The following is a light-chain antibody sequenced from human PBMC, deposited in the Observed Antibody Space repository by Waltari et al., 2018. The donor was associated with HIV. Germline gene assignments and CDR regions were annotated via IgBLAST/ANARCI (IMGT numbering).Light chain of an antibody. Sequence: SYELTQPPSVSVSPGQTARITCSGDALPKHYPYWYQQKPGQAPVLVIYKDSERPSGIPERFSGSSSGTTVTLTISGVQAEDEADYYCQSADSSGTFYVFGTGTKVTVL. CDR1: ALPKHY. V-gene: IGLV3-25*03. CDR2: KDS. CDR3: QSADSSGTFYV. J-gene: IGLJ1*01.